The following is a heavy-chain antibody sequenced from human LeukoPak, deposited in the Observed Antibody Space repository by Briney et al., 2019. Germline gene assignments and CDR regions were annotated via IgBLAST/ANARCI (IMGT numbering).Heavy chain of an antibody. Sequence: SETLSLTCAVYGGSFSGYYWSWIRQPPGKGLEWIGEINHSGSTNYNPSLKSRVTISVDTSKNQFSLKLISVTAADTAVYYCARHWTGYCSGGSCGPLGYWGPGTLVTVSS. D-gene: IGHD2-15*01. CDR2: INHSGST. CDR1: GGSFSGYY. J-gene: IGHJ4*02. CDR3: ARHWTGYCSGGSCGPLGY. V-gene: IGHV4-34*01.